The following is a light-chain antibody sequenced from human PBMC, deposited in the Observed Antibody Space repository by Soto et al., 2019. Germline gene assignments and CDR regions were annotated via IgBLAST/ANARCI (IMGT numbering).Light chain of an antibody. J-gene: IGKJ4*01. CDR2: HAS. CDR3: QQFNSYPPLT. V-gene: IGKV1-13*02. Sequence: AIQLTQSPSSLFASVGDRVTITCRASQGISSALAWYQQKPGKAPKLLIFHASSLEGGVPSRFSGSGSGTDFTLTISSLQPEDFATYYCQQFNSYPPLTFGGGTKVEIK. CDR1: QGISSA.